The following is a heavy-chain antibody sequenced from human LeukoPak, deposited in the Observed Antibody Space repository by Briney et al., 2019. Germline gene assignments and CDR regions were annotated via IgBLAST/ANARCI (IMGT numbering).Heavy chain of an antibody. J-gene: IGHJ4*02. CDR3: ARLENYYGSFDY. Sequence: LGESLKISCKASGYTFPNYWIAWVRQMPGKGLEWMGIIYPGDSDTRYSPSFQGQVTLSADKSISTTYLQWSSLQASDTAMYYCARLENYYGSFDYWGQGTLVTVSS. CDR1: GYTFPNYW. D-gene: IGHD3-10*01. V-gene: IGHV5-51*01. CDR2: IYPGDSDT.